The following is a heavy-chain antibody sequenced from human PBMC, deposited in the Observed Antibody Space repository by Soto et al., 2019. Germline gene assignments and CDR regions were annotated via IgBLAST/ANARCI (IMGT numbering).Heavy chain of an antibody. D-gene: IGHD3-22*01. Sequence: LRLSCKASGFSFSSYGMHWIRQAPGKGLEWLAIIGNDGSNEYYADSVKGRFTISRDNSKNTLYLQLNNLRAEDTAVYFCARDQTDSGGYSEYWGQGTLVTVSS. CDR3: ARDQTDSGGYSEY. CDR2: IGNDGSNE. CDR1: GFSFSSYG. J-gene: IGHJ4*02. V-gene: IGHV3-33*01.